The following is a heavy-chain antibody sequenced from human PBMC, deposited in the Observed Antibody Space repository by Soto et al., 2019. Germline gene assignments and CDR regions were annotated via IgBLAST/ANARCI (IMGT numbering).Heavy chain of an antibody. Sequence: PSETLSLTCTVSGGSISSGDYYWSWIHQPPGKGLEWIGYIYYSGSTYYNPSLKSRVTISVDTSKNQFSLKLSSVTAADTAVYYCARDGVGGTFDYWGQGTLVTVS. CDR1: GGSISSGDYY. D-gene: IGHD3-16*01. CDR2: IYYSGST. J-gene: IGHJ4*02. CDR3: ARDGVGGTFDY. V-gene: IGHV4-30-4*01.